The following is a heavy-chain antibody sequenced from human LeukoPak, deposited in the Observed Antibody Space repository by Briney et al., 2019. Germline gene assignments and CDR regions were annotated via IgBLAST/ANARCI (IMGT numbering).Heavy chain of an antibody. CDR1: GHTFTVYY. CDR3: AREVTAVAVNWFDL. CDR2: INPNSGGT. V-gene: IGHV1-2*07. Sequence: ASVNVSCEASGHTFTVYYLHWVRQAPGQGREWMGWINPNSGGTNYAHKFQGRDTMSRDTSISTAYMELSRLRSDDTTVYYCAREVTAVAVNWFDLWGQGTLVTVSS. D-gene: IGHD6-19*01. J-gene: IGHJ5*02.